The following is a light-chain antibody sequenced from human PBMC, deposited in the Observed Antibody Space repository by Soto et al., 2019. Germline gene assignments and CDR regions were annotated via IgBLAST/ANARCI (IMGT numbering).Light chain of an antibody. CDR1: QSISSW. CDR3: QQYTDNWT. V-gene: IGKV1-5*03. CDR2: KAS. J-gene: IGKJ1*01. Sequence: DIQMTQSPSTLSASVGDRVTITCRASQSISSWLAWYQQKPGQAPKLLIYKASTLQSGVPSRFSGSGSGTEFTLAISSLQPDDSATYYCQQYTDNWTFGQGTKVDI.